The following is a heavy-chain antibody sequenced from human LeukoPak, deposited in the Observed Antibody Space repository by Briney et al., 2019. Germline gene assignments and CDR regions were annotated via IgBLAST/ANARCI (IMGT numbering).Heavy chain of an antibody. D-gene: IGHD4-17*01. CDR1: GGSISSGSYY. Sequence: SETLSLTCTVSGGSISSGSYYWSWIRQPAGKGLEWIGRIYTSGSTNYNPSPKSRVTISVDTSKNQFSLKLSSVTAADTAVYYCARDVGTVTTYFDYWGQGTLVTVSS. J-gene: IGHJ4*02. CDR2: IYTSGST. V-gene: IGHV4-61*02. CDR3: ARDVGTVTTYFDY.